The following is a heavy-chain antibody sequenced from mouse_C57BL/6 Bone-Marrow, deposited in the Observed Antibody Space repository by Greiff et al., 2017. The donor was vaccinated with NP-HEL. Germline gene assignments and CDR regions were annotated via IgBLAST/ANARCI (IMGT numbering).Heavy chain of an antibody. Sequence: VQLQQSGPELVKPGASVKISCKASGYTFTDYYMNWVKQSHGKSLEWIGDINPNNGGTSYNQKFKGKATLTVDKSSSTAYMELRSLTSEDSAVYYCAAPLTTVVAPLSMDYWGQGTSVTVSS. D-gene: IGHD1-1*01. CDR1: GYTFTDYY. J-gene: IGHJ4*01. CDR2: INPNNGGT. V-gene: IGHV1-26*01. CDR3: AAPLTTVVAPLSMDY.